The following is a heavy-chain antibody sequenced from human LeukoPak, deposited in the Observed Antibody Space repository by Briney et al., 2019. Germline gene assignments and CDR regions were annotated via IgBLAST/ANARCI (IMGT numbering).Heavy chain of an antibody. CDR2: IHYSGTS. Sequence: SETLSLTCSVSGDSISSFYWNWIRQSPGKGLEWIGNIHYSGTSNYNPSLKSRVTISIDTSRQQFFLKLSSVTAADTAVYYCAGAHLRYFDWLLSSASFDYWGQGTLVTVSS. J-gene: IGHJ4*02. CDR3: AGAHLRYFDWLLSSASFDY. CDR1: GDSISSFY. D-gene: IGHD3-9*01. V-gene: IGHV4-59*12.